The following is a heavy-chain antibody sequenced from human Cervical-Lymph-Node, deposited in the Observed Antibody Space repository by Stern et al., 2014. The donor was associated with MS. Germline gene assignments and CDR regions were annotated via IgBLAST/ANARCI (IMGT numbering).Heavy chain of an antibody. V-gene: IGHV1-46*01. CDR2: IDPSGGST. J-gene: IGHJ4*02. CDR3: ARSMVRGLIASPIDY. Sequence: VQLEESGAEVKKPGASVKVSCKASGYTFTSYYMHWVRQAPGQGLEWMGIIDPSGGSTTFAQKVQGRVTMTRDTSTSTVYMELSSLTSEDTAVYYCARSMVRGLIASPIDYWGQGTLVTVSS. CDR1: GYTFTSYY. D-gene: IGHD3-10*01.